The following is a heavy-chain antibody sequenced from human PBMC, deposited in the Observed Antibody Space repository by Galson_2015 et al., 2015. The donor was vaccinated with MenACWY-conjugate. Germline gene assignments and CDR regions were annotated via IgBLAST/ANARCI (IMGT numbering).Heavy chain of an antibody. CDR2: IIPIFGTA. V-gene: IGHV1-69*13. CDR1: GGTFSSYA. CDR3: ARVRVNYWYFEL. Sequence: SVKVSCKASGGTFSSYAISWVRQAPGQGLEWMGGIIPIFGTANYAQKFQGRVTITADESTSTAYMELSSLRSEDTAVYYCARVRVNYWYFELWGRGTLVTVSS. J-gene: IGHJ2*01.